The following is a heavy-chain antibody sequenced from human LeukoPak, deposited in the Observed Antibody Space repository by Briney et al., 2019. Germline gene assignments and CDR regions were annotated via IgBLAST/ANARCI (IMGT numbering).Heavy chain of an antibody. D-gene: IGHD3-22*01. J-gene: IGHJ5*02. CDR1: GFNFSIYG. CDR3: GGYYYDSSGYSPA. CDR2: ISGSGGST. V-gene: IGHV3-23*01. Sequence: GGFLRLSCAASGFNFSIYGMSWVRQAPGRGLEWVSTISGSGGSTYYADSVKGRFTISRDNSKNTLYLQMNSLRAEDTAVYYCGGYYYDSSGYSPAWGQGTLVTVSS.